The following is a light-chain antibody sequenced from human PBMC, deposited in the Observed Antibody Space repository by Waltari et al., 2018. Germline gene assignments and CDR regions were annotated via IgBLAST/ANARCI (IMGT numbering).Light chain of an antibody. CDR1: QSISNW. J-gene: IGKJ4*01. Sequence: DIQMTQSPSTLSASVGDRVTFTCRSSQSISNWLAWYQQKPGKDPQHLIFNASTLESGVPSRFSGSGSCTEFTLTISSLQPDDFATYYCQQYNSYSLLTFGGGTKVEIK. CDR3: QQYNSYSLLT. V-gene: IGKV1-5*03. CDR2: NAS.